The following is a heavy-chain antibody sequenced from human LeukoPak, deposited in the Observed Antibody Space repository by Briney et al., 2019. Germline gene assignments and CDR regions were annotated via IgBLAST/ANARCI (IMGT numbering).Heavy chain of an antibody. CDR2: INPNSGGT. V-gene: IGHV1-2*02. CDR1: GYTFTGYY. CDR3: ARGDDFWSGYSYYYMDV. J-gene: IGHJ6*03. D-gene: IGHD3-3*01. Sequence: GASVKVSCKASGYTFTGYYMHWVRQAPGQGLEWMGWINPNSGGTNYAQKFQGRVTMTRDTSISTAYMELSRLRSDDTAVYYCARGDDFWSGYSYYYMDVWGKGTTVTVSS.